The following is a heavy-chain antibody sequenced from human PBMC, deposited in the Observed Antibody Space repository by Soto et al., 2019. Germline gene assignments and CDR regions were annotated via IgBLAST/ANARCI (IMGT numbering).Heavy chain of an antibody. CDR1: GYTFFTYD. CDR2: ISTYSGDT. D-gene: IGHD6-6*01. Sequence: QVHLVQSGVEVKTPGASVKVSCQAAGYTFFTYDISWVRQAPGQGLEWKGWISTYSGDTKYAQKFQGRVTMTTDTATTTAYLELRSLRTDETAVDYCARQLGPTTSENWCDRWGQGTLVTVSS. V-gene: IGHV1-18*01. J-gene: IGHJ5*02. CDR3: ARQLGPTTSENWCDR.